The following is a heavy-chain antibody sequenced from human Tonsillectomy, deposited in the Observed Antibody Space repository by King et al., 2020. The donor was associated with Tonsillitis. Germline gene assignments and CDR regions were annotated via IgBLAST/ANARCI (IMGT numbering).Heavy chain of an antibody. CDR1: GYNFTNYW. V-gene: IGHV5-51*01. CDR3: ARQHCSGGNCYSFDY. D-gene: IGHD2-15*01. CDR2: ILPGYSDI. Sequence: QLVQSGAEVKKPGESLKISCKGSGYNFTNYWIGWVRKMPGKGLDGMGIILPGYSDIRYSPSFQGQVTISADKSVSTAYLQWSSLKASDTAMYYCARQHCSGGNCYSFDYWGQGTLVTVSS. J-gene: IGHJ4*02.